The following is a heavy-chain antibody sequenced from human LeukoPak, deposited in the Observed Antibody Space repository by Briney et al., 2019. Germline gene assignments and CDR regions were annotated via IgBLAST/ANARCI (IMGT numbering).Heavy chain of an antibody. V-gene: IGHV1-69*04. CDR2: IIPILGIA. CDR1: GYTFTSYD. Sequence: SVKVSCKASGYTFTSYDINWVRQATGQGLEWMGRIIPILGIANYAQKFQGRVTITADKSTSTAYMELSSLRSEDTAVYYCANYEDYWGQGTLVTVSS. D-gene: IGHD4-17*01. CDR3: ANYEDY. J-gene: IGHJ4*02.